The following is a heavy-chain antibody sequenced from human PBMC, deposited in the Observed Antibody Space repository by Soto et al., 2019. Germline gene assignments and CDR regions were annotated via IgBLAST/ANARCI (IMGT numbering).Heavy chain of an antibody. CDR2: ISAYNGNT. V-gene: IGHV1-18*01. CDR3: ARDFKGGGSCYFDY. D-gene: IGHD2-15*01. CDR1: GYTFTSYG. Sequence: ALVKVSCKASGYTFTSYGISWVRQAPGQGLEWMGWISAYNGNTNYAQKLQGRVTMTTDTSTSTAYMELRSLRSDDTAVYYCARDFKGGGSCYFDYWGQGTLVTVSS. J-gene: IGHJ4*02.